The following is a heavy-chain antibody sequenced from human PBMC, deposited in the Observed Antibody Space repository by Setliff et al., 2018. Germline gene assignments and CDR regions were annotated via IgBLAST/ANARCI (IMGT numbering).Heavy chain of an antibody. Sequence: GASVKVSCKASGYTFTSHYMHWVRQAPGLGLEWMGTINPSSGRTSYAQKFQGRVTMTRDMSTSTVYMDMSSLRSEDTAVYYCARDVFPYHYEGAFDIWGQGTMVTV. CDR2: INPSSGRT. CDR1: GYTFTSHY. J-gene: IGHJ3*02. D-gene: IGHD3-22*01. CDR3: ARDVFPYHYEGAFDI. V-gene: IGHV1-46*01.